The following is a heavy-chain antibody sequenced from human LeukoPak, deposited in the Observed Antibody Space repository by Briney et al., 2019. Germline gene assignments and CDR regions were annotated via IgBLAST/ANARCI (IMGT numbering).Heavy chain of an antibody. CDR3: ARGARDYWYFDL. CDR2: IKEDGSTK. CDR1: GFPFSVYW. V-gene: IGHV3-7*02. J-gene: IGHJ2*01. Sequence: PGGSLRLSCAASGFPFSVYWMSWVRQAPGKGLEWVANIKEDGSTKYYVDSVKGRFTISRDNAKNSLYLQMNSLRPEDTAVYYCARGARDYWYFDLWGRGTLATVSS.